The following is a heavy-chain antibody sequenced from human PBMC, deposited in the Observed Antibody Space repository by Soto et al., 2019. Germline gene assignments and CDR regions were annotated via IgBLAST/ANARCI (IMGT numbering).Heavy chain of an antibody. V-gene: IGHV1-2*02. Sequence: ASVKVSCKASGYTFTGYYMHWVRQAPGQGLEWMGWINPNSGGTNYAQKFQGRVTMTRDTSISTAYMELSRPRSDDTAVYYCARDPFRSITIFGVAYGMDVWGQGTTVTVSS. CDR2: INPNSGGT. D-gene: IGHD3-3*01. CDR3: ARDPFRSITIFGVAYGMDV. CDR1: GYTFTGYY. J-gene: IGHJ6*02.